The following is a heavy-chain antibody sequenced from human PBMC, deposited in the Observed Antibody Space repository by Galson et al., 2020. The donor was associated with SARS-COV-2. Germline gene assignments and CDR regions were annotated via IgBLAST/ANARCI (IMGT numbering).Heavy chain of an antibody. V-gene: IGHV4-34*01. Sequence: SETLSLTCAVYGGSFSGYYWNWIRQSPGKGLEWIGEINHSGSANYNPSLKSRVTISVDTSKNQFSLKLRSVSAADTAVYYCARGGSRPIMAFDYDYDYMDVWGKGATVTVSS. CDR2: INHSGSA. CDR3: ARGGSRPIMAFDYDYDYMDV. J-gene: IGHJ6*03. CDR1: GGSFSGYY. D-gene: IGHD2-8*01.